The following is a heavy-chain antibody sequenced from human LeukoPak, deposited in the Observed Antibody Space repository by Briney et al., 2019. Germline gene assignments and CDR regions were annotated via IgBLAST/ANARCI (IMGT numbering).Heavy chain of an antibody. Sequence: SETLSLTCAVYGESLSGYYWSWIRQPPGKGLEWIGEIHHSGGTNYNPSLKSRVTTSVDTSKKKFFLKLTSVTAADTAVYYCARGISGGNRGFDYWGQGTLVTVSS. CDR3: ARGISGGNRGFDY. J-gene: IGHJ4*02. D-gene: IGHD4-23*01. V-gene: IGHV4-34*01. CDR1: GESLSGYY. CDR2: IHHSGGT.